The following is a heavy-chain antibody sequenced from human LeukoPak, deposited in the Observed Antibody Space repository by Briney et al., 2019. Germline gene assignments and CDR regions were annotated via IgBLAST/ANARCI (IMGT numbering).Heavy chain of an antibody. CDR3: ARTNYYFDY. Sequence: PGGSLRLSCAASGFTFSSYWMHWVRQAPGNGPVWVSRISGDGRSTHYADSVKGRFTISRDNTKNALYLQMNTLRAEDTAVYYCARTNYYFDYWGQGTLVTVSS. V-gene: IGHV3-74*01. CDR1: GFTFSSYW. CDR2: ISGDGRST. D-gene: IGHD4/OR15-4a*01. J-gene: IGHJ4*02.